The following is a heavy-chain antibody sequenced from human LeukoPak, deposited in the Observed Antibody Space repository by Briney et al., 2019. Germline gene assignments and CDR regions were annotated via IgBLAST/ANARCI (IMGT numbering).Heavy chain of an antibody. CDR2: ISYDGSNK. V-gene: IGHV3-30*03. Sequence: GGSLRLSCAASGFTFSGYGMHWVRQAPGKGLEWVAVISYDGSNKYSADSVKGRFTISRDNSKNTQYLQMNSLRAEDTAVYYCSINSGASVDLWSGYPQGLYYYYMDVWGKGTTVTASS. CDR1: GFTFSGYG. D-gene: IGHD3-3*01. J-gene: IGHJ6*03. CDR3: SINSGASVDLWSGYPQGLYYYYMDV.